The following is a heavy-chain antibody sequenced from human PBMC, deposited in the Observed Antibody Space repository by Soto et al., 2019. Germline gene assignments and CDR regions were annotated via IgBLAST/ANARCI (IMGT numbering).Heavy chain of an antibody. V-gene: IGHV4-59*01. J-gene: IGHJ4*02. D-gene: IGHD5-12*01. CDR1: GASISAYS. Sequence: QVQLQVSAPGLVKPSETLSLTCTVSGASISAYSWSWVRQPPGKELEWIGNIHYNGNTKYNPSLKSRVSMSVDTSKNQFSLRLISVTAADTAKYFCAREGNLGRWLQPLDFWGQGTLVTVSS. CDR3: AREGNLGRWLQPLDF. CDR2: IHYNGNT.